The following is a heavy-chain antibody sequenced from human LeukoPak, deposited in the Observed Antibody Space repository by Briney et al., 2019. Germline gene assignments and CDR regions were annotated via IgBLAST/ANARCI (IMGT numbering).Heavy chain of an antibody. V-gene: IGHV3-23*01. CDR2: ISGSGGST. Sequence: GGSLRLSCAASGFTFSSYAMSWVRQAPGKGLEWVSAISGSGGSTYYADSVKGRFTISRDNSKNTLYLQMNTLRAEDTAVYYCAREIIVSGSYVVDYWGQGTLVTVSS. D-gene: IGHD3-16*01. J-gene: IGHJ4*02. CDR1: GFTFSSYA. CDR3: AREIIVSGSYVVDY.